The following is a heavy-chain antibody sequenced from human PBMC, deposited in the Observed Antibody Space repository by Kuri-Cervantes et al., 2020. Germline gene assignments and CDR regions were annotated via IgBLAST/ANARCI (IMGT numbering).Heavy chain of an antibody. D-gene: IGHD3-10*01. CDR2: INAGNGNT. CDR3: ARVPYYYGSGSSPNGMDV. J-gene: IGHJ6*02. Sequence: ASVKVSCKASGYTFTSYGISWVRQAPGQGLEWMGWINAGNGNTKYSQKFQGRVTITRDTSASTAYMELSSLRSEDTAVYYCARVPYYYGSGSSPNGMDVWGQGTTVTVSS. V-gene: IGHV1-3*01. CDR1: GYTFTSYG.